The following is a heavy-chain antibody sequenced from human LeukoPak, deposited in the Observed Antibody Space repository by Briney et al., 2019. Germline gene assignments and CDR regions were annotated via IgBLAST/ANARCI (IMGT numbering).Heavy chain of an antibody. V-gene: IGHV4-59*12. Sequence: SETLSLTCTVSGGSISSYYWSWIRQPPGKGLEWIGYIYYSGSTNYNPSLKSRVTISVDTSKNQFSLKLSSVTAADTAVYYCAREHCSSTSCHTPYYFDYWGQGTLVTVSS. J-gene: IGHJ4*02. CDR2: IYYSGST. CDR1: GGSISSYY. D-gene: IGHD2-2*01. CDR3: AREHCSSTSCHTPYYFDY.